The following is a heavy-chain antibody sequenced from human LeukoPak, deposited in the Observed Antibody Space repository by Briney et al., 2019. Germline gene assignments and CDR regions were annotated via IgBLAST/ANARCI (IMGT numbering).Heavy chain of an antibody. J-gene: IGHJ4*02. CDR2: MNPNSGNT. D-gene: IGHD3-22*01. CDR1: GYTFTSYD. V-gene: IGHV1-8*03. Sequence: ASVKVSCKASGYTFTSYDINWVRQATGQGLEWMGWMNPNSGNTGYAQKFQGRVTITRNTSISTAYMELSSLRSEDTAAYYCARGHFRSGYYYGFDYWGQGTLVTVSS. CDR3: ARGHFRSGYYYGFDY.